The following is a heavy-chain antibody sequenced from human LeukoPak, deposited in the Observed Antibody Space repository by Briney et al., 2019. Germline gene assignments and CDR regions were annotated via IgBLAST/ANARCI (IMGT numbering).Heavy chain of an antibody. J-gene: IGHJ5*02. CDR3: ARDERNSNWFDP. Sequence: SVKVSCKASGGTFSSYAISWVRQAPGQGLEWMGGVIPIFGTANYAQKFQGRVTITADESTSTAYMELSSLRSEDTAVYYCARDERNSNWFDPWGQGTLVTVSS. CDR2: VIPIFGTA. V-gene: IGHV1-69*13. D-gene: IGHD1/OR15-1a*01. CDR1: GGTFSSYA.